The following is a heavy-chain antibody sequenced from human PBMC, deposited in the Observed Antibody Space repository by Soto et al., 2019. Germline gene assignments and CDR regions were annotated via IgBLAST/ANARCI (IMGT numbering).Heavy chain of an antibody. CDR3: ARPSLFCSRTSCYDFDY. V-gene: IGHV3-7*01. CDR2: IKQDGSEK. CDR1: GFTFSSYW. J-gene: IGHJ4*02. Sequence: GGSLRLSCAASGFTFSSYWMSWVRQAPGKGLEWVANIKQDGSEKYYVDSVKGLFTISRDTAKNSLYLQMNSLRAEDTAVYDCARPSLFCSRTSCYDFDYWGQGTLVTVSS. D-gene: IGHD2-2*01.